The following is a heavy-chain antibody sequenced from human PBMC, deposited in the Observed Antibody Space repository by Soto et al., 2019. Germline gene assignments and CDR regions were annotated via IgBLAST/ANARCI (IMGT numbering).Heavy chain of an antibody. CDR2: LNHSGST. Sequence: PSETLSLTCALYGRSFSGYYWSWIRQPPGKGLKWIGELNHSGSTNYNPSLKSRVTISVDTSKNQFLLRLSSVTAADTVVYYCARHQDIVVVQAAVDVWGKGTTVSVSS. CDR1: GRSFSGYY. V-gene: IGHV4-34*01. D-gene: IGHD2-2*01. CDR3: ARHQDIVVVQAAVDV. J-gene: IGHJ6*04.